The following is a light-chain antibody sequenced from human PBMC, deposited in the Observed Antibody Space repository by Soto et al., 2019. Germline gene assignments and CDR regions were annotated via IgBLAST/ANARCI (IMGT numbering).Light chain of an antibody. CDR3: HQFGDSPQT. CDR1: QSVSSSY. CDR2: GAS. Sequence: EIVLTQSPGTLSLSPGERATLSCRASQSVSSSYLARYQQKPGQAPRLLIYGASSRDTGIPDRVTGRGSGTHVTLAISRLEPEDFAVYYCHQFGDSPQTFGQGTKVDIK. J-gene: IGKJ1*01. V-gene: IGKV3-20*01.